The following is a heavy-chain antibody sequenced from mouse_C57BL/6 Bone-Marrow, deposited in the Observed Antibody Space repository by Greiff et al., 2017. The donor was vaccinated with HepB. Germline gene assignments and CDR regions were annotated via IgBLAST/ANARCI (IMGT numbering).Heavy chain of an antibody. J-gene: IGHJ3*01. CDR1: GYTFTSYW. CDR2: IDPSDSYT. D-gene: IGHD2-2*01. CDR3: ARPGYDGAWFAY. V-gene: IGHV1-69*01. Sequence: QVQLQQPGAELVMPGASVKLSCKASGYTFTSYWMHWVKQRPGQGLEWIGEIDPSDSYTNYNQKFKGKSTLTVDKSSSTAYMQLSSLTSEDSAVYYCARPGYDGAWFAYWGQGTLVTVSA.